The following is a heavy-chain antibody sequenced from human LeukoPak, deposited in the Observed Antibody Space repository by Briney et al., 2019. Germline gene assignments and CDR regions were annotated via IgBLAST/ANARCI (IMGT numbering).Heavy chain of an antibody. Sequence: SETLSPTCAVYGGSFSGYYWSWIRQPPGKGLEWIGEINHSGSTNYNPSLKSRVTISVDTSKNQFSLRLSSVTAADTAVYYCASLLDTLNYDFWSGYLDYWGQGTLVTVSS. CDR2: INHSGST. J-gene: IGHJ4*02. V-gene: IGHV4-34*01. CDR1: GGSFSGYY. D-gene: IGHD3-3*01. CDR3: ASLLDTLNYDFWSGYLDY.